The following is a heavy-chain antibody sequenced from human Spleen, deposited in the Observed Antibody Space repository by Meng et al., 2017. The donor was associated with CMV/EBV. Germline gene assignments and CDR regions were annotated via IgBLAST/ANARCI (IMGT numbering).Heavy chain of an antibody. V-gene: IGHV3-53*01. J-gene: IGHJ4*02. CDR3: ARERGGFITGIGDY. CDR2: IYSGGNT. Sequence: GESLKISCAASGFTVSSNYMNWVRQAPGKGLEWVSVIYSGGNTYSVDSVKGRFTISRDNAKNSLYLQMNSLRAEDTAVYYCARERGGFITGIGDYWGQGTLVTVSS. CDR1: GFTVSSNY. D-gene: IGHD1-20*01.